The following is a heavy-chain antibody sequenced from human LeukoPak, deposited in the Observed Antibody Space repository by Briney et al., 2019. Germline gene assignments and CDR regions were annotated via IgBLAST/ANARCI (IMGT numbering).Heavy chain of an antibody. D-gene: IGHD3-3*01. CDR3: AAATYYDFWSGQPYASDI. CDR2: IVVGSGNT. CDR1: GFTFTSSA. V-gene: IGHV1-58*01. Sequence: ASVKVSCKASGFTFTSSAVQWVRQARGQRLEWIGWIVVGSGNTNYAQKFQERVTITRDMSTSTAYMELSSLRSEDTAVYYCAAATYYDFWSGQPYASDIWGQGTMVTVSS. J-gene: IGHJ3*02.